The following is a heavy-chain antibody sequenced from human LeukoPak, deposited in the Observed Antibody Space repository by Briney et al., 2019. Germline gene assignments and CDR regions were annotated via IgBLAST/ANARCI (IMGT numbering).Heavy chain of an antibody. CDR2: ISYEGGTQ. CDR1: GVTLSPYG. V-gene: IGHV3-30*03. Sequence: GGSLRLSCAASGVTLSPYGMHWVRQAPGKGLEWVAVISYEGGTQHYADSVKGRFTISRDDAKNSLYLQMNSLRAEDTAVYYCARDTTRGCDYWGQGTLVTVSS. D-gene: IGHD1-14*01. J-gene: IGHJ4*02. CDR3: ARDTTRGCDY.